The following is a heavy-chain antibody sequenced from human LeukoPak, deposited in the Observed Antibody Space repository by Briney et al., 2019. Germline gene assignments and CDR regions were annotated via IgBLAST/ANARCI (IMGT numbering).Heavy chain of an antibody. V-gene: IGHV3-30*03. Sequence: GTSLRLSCAGSGFTFNTYGMHWVRQAPGKGPEWVAVISYDGRNKFYADSVKGRFTISRDNSKNTLYLQMNSLGAEDTAVYYCARGGDAFDIWGQGTMVTVSS. J-gene: IGHJ3*02. CDR2: ISYDGRNK. CDR1: GFTFNTYG. CDR3: ARGGDAFDI.